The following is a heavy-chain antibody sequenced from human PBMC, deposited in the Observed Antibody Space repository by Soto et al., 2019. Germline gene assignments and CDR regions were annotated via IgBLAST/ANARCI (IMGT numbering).Heavy chain of an antibody. CDR3: TRDLQPYYDFWSGEYYYGMDV. CDR2: IRSKAYGGTT. D-gene: IGHD3-3*01. Sequence: GGPLRLSCTASGFTVGDYAMSWFRQAPGKGLEWVGFIRSKAYGGTTEYAASVKGRFTISRDDSKSIAYLQMNSLKTEDTAVYYCTRDLQPYYDFWSGEYYYGMDVWGQGTTVTV. J-gene: IGHJ6*02. V-gene: IGHV3-49*03. CDR1: GFTVGDYA.